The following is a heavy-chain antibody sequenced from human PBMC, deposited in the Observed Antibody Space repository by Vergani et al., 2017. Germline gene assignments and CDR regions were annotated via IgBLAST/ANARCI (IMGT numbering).Heavy chain of an antibody. CDR3: ARDKNRSSSWYEVPYYGMDV. Sequence: QLQLQESGPGLVKPSETLSLTCTVSGGSISSYYWSWIRQPAGKGLEWIGRIYTSGSTNYNPSLKSRVTMSVDTSQNQFSLKLSSVTAADTAVYYCARDKNRSSSWYEVPYYGMDVWGQGTTVTVSS. CDR2: IYTSGST. CDR1: GGSISSYY. D-gene: IGHD6-13*01. J-gene: IGHJ6*02. V-gene: IGHV4-4*07.